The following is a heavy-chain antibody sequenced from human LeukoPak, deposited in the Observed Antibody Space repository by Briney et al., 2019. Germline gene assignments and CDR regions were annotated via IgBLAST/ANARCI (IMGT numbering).Heavy chain of an antibody. CDR2: INSDGSST. J-gene: IGHJ4*02. Sequence: TGGSLRLSCAASGFTFSSYWMHWVRQAPGKGLVWVSRINSDGSSTSYADSVKGRFTISRDNAKNSLYLQMNSLRAEDTAVYYCARVHISDYDYVWGSYRTFDDWGQGTLVTVSS. V-gene: IGHV3-74*01. CDR1: GFTFSSYW. D-gene: IGHD3-16*02. CDR3: ARVHISDYDYVWGSYRTFDD.